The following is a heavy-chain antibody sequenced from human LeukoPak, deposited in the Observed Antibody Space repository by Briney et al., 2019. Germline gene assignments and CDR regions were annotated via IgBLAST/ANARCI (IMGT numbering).Heavy chain of an antibody. CDR1: GFTFSSYW. CDR2: INSDGSTT. V-gene: IGHV3-74*01. Sequence: GGSLRLSCAASGFTFSSYWMHWVRQAPGEGLVWVSRINSDGSTTNYADSVKGRFTISRDNTKNTLYLQMNSLRAEDTAMYYCATSRTFDYWGQGTLVTVSS. D-gene: IGHD1-1*01. J-gene: IGHJ4*02. CDR3: ATSRTFDY.